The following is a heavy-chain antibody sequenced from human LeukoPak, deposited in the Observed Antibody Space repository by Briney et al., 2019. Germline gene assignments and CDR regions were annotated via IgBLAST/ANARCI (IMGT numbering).Heavy chain of an antibody. Sequence: SETLSLTCTVSGGSISSSGYYWGWIRQPPGKGLEWIGSGYYSGNTYYNPSLKSRVTISVDTSKNQFSLKLSSVTAADTAVYYCARDRGWEQFYFDYWGQGTLVTVSS. CDR2: GYYSGNT. V-gene: IGHV4-39*07. J-gene: IGHJ4*02. D-gene: IGHD4-23*01. CDR1: GGSISSSGYY. CDR3: ARDRGWEQFYFDY.